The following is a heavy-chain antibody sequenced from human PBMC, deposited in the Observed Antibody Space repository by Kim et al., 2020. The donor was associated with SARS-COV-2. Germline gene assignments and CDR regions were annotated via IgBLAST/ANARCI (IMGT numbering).Heavy chain of an antibody. J-gene: IGHJ5*02. Sequence: GGSLRLSCAASGFTFSSYAMSWVRQAPGKGLEWVSAISGSGGSTYYADSVKGRFTISRDNSKNTLYLQMNSLSAEDTAVYYCAKDPQKYYVWGSYRNWFDPWGQGTLVTVSS. V-gene: IGHV3-23*01. CDR3: AKDPQKYYVWGSYRNWFDP. CDR2: ISGSGGST. CDR1: GFTFSSYA. D-gene: IGHD3-16*02.